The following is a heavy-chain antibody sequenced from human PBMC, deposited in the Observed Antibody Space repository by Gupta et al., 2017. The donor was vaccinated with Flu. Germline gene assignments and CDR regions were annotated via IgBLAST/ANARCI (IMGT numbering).Heavy chain of an antibody. Sequence: EVQLVESGGGLVKPGGSLRLSCAASGFTFSSYSMNWVRQAPGKGLEWASSISSSSSYIDDADSVKGRFTISRDNAKNSLYLQMNSLRAEDTAVYYGARDVGLVLPYWGQGTLVTVSS. D-gene: IGHD6-19*01. CDR3: ARDVGLVLPY. V-gene: IGHV3-21*01. CDR1: GFTFSSYS. CDR2: ISSSSSYI. J-gene: IGHJ4*02.